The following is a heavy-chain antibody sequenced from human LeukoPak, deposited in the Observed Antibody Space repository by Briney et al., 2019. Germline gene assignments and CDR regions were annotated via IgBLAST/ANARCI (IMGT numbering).Heavy chain of an antibody. J-gene: IGHJ4*02. CDR3: ARDLYSSSYGY. CDR2: INAYNGNT. V-gene: IGHV1-18*04. D-gene: IGHD6-13*01. Sequence: ASVTVSCKASGYTVTSYGISWVRQAPGQGLEWMGWINAYNGNTNYAQKLQGRVTMTTDTSTSTAYMELRSLRSDDTAVYYCARDLYSSSYGYWGQGTLVTVSS. CDR1: GYTVTSYG.